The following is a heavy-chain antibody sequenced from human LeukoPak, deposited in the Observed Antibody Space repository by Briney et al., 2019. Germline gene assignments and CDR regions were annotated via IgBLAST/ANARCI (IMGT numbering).Heavy chain of an antibody. D-gene: IGHD2-21*02. V-gene: IGHV1-24*01. CDR2: FDPEDGET. CDR3: ARGPQDIVVVTARLDDY. Sequence: ASVKVSCKVSGYTLTKLSMHWVRQAPGKGLEWMGGFDPEDGETIYPQKFQGRVTMTEDTSTSTAYMELRSLRSDDTAVYYCARGPQDIVVVTARLDDYWGQGTLVTVSS. J-gene: IGHJ4*02. CDR1: GYTLTKLS.